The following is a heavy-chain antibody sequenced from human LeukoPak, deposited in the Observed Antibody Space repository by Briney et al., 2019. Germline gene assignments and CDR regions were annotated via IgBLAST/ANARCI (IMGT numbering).Heavy chain of an antibody. D-gene: IGHD6-13*01. CDR1: GLNFSSRW. CDR2: IKEDGSEK. CDR3: ARDSGWWRFDF. J-gene: IGHJ4*02. Sequence: GGSLRLSCAASGLNFSSRWMNWVRQAPGQGLEWVASIKEDGSEKHYVDSVKGRFTISRDNGKNSLYLQMNSLRAEDTAVYYCARDSGWWRFDFWGQGTLVTGSS. V-gene: IGHV3-7*03.